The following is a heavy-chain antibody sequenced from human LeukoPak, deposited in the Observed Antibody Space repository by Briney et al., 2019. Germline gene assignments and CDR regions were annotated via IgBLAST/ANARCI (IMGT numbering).Heavy chain of an antibody. D-gene: IGHD5-12*01. CDR3: ARYRGASGYHFDY. J-gene: IGHJ4*02. CDR1: GGSISSRSYY. CDR2: IYYSGST. V-gene: IGHV4-39*07. Sequence: PSETLSLTCTVSGGSISSRSYYWGWIRQPPGKGLEWIGSIYYSGSTYYNPSLKSRVTISVDTSMNQFSLKLSSVTAADTAVYYCARYRGASGYHFDYWGQGTLVTVSS.